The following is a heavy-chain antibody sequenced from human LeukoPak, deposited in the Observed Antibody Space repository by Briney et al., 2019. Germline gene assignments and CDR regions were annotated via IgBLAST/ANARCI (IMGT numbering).Heavy chain of an antibody. Sequence: ASVKVSCKASGYTFTGYYMHWVRQAPGQGLEWMGWINPNSGGTNYAQKFQGRVTMTRDTSISTAYMELSRLRSDDTAVYYCARWAPGGYSEGTFDYWGQGTLVTVSS. J-gene: IGHJ4*02. V-gene: IGHV1-2*02. CDR3: ARWAPGGYSEGTFDY. CDR2: INPNSGGT. CDR1: GYTFTGYY. D-gene: IGHD5-18*01.